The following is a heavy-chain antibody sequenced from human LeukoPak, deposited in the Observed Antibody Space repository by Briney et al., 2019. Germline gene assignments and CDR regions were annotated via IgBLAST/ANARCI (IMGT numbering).Heavy chain of an antibody. CDR1: GGSISSGGYY. Sequence: PSQTLSLTYTVSGGSISSGGYYWSWIRQHPGKGLEWIGYIYYSGSTYYNPSHKSRVTISVDTSKNQFSLKLSSVTAADTAVYYCARDPPPEDGNNAFDIWGQGTMVTVSS. D-gene: IGHD5-24*01. CDR2: IYYSGST. V-gene: IGHV4-31*03. J-gene: IGHJ3*02. CDR3: ARDPPPEDGNNAFDI.